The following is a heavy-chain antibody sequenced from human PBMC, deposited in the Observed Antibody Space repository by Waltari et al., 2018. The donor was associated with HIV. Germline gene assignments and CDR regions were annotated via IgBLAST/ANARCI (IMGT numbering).Heavy chain of an antibody. V-gene: IGHV3-48*02. J-gene: IGHJ4*02. D-gene: IGHD1-1*01. CDR1: GFTFSSYS. CDR2: ISNTGSTI. CDR3: ARQLLF. Sequence: EVQLVESGGGLVQPGGSLRLACAAAGFTFSSYSMNWVRQAPGKGLELVSYISNTGSTIYYADSVKGRFTISRDNAKNSLYLQMNSLRDEDTAVYYCARQLLFWGQGTLVTVSS.